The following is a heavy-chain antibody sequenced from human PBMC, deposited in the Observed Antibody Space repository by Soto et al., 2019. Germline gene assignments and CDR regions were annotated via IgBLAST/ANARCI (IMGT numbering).Heavy chain of an antibody. Sequence: QVQVVQSGAEVRKPGASVTIACKGSGYRFTSYAIHWVRQAPGQSLEWMGRINAGTGDTEYPQKFQGRVNMTRDTAASTVHMELSGLKSEDTALYYCARVDDTWPYTCFEPWSQGSLVTVSS. V-gene: IGHV1-3*01. D-gene: IGHD3-16*01. CDR2: INAGTGDT. CDR3: ARVDDTWPYTCFEP. J-gene: IGHJ5*02. CDR1: GYRFTSYA.